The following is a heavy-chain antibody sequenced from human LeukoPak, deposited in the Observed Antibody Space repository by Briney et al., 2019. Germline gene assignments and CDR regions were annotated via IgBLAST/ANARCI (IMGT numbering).Heavy chain of an antibody. Sequence: PSQTLSLTCSVSGGSISSGGHYWSWIRQPPGKGLEWIGYIYYSGSTYYNPSLKSRVTISVDTSKNQFSLKLSSVTAADTAVYYCARDRAAGRFDPWGQGTLVTVSS. V-gene: IGHV4-30-4*07. D-gene: IGHD2-15*01. CDR1: GGSISSGGHY. CDR3: ARDRAAGRFDP. J-gene: IGHJ5*02. CDR2: IYYSGST.